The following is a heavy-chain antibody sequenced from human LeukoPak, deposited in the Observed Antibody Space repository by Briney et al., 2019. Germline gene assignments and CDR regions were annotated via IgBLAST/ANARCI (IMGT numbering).Heavy chain of an antibody. D-gene: IGHD2-2*01. CDR2: IRYDGSNK. CDR1: GFTFSSYG. V-gene: IGHV3-30*02. J-gene: IGHJ4*02. CDR3: ARPEYCSSTSSYRYFDY. Sequence: PGGSLRLSCAESGFTFSSYGMQWVRQAPGKVLEWVAFIRYDGSNKYYADSVKGRFTISRDNSKNTLYLQMNSLRAEDTAVYYCARPEYCSSTSSYRYFDYWGQGTLVTVSS.